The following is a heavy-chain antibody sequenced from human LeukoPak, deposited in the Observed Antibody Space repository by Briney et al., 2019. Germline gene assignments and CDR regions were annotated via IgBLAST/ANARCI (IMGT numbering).Heavy chain of an antibody. CDR3: AKGPMIAQYFHH. V-gene: IGHV3-23*01. D-gene: IGHD3-22*01. CDR1: GFTFSSYA. CDR2: ISGSGGST. J-gene: IGHJ1*01. Sequence: LAGGSLRLSCAASGFTFSSYAMNWVRQTPGKGLEWVSAISGSGGSTYYADSVKGRFTISRDNSKNTLYLQLNSLRAEDTAIYYCAKGPMIAQYFHHWGQGTLVTVSS.